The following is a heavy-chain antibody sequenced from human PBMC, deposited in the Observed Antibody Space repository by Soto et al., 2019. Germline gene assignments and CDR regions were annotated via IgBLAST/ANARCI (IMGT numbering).Heavy chain of an antibody. J-gene: IGHJ4*02. V-gene: IGHV1-18*04. CDR2: ISGYNGDI. D-gene: IGHD1-26*01. Sequence: QVHLVQSGGEVKKPGASVNVSCKASGYTFNRHGITWVRQAPGQGLEWMGWISGYNGDINYEQKFQGRVTLSSDTLACQAYFELKSLSFADTAVYYCARVRIVGAREIDFWGQGDLVTVSS. CDR3: ARVRIVGAREIDF. CDR1: GYTFNRHG.